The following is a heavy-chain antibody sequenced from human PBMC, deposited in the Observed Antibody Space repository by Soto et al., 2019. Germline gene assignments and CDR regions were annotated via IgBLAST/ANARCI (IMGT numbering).Heavy chain of an antibody. J-gene: IGHJ4*02. V-gene: IGHV3-23*01. CDR1: GFTFSRYA. CDR3: AKCRGGSERINDY. Sequence: EVQLLESGGGLVQPGGSLRVSCAASGFTFSRYAMSWVRQAPGKGLEWVSSISGTGGSTNYADSVKGRFTISRDNSKNKLDLQMNSLRAEDTAVYYCAKCRGGSERINDYWGQGTLVTVSS. CDR2: ISGTGGST. D-gene: IGHD2-15*01.